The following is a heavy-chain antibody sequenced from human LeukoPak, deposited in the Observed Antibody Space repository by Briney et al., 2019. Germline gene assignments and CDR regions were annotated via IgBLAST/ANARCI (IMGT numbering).Heavy chain of an antibody. Sequence: PPGGSLRLSCAAPGFTFSGSTMSWVRQAPGKGLEWVSGISGSGGTTRHADSVKGRFTISRDNSKNTLYLQMNSLRAEDTAVYYCAKDRGIVVVPTLFDYWGQGTLVTVSS. CDR2: ISGSGGTT. J-gene: IGHJ4*02. V-gene: IGHV3-23*01. CDR1: GFTFSGST. D-gene: IGHD2-2*01. CDR3: AKDRGIVVVPTLFDY.